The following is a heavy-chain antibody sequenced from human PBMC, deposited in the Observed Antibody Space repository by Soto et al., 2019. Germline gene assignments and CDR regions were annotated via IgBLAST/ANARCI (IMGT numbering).Heavy chain of an antibody. CDR1: GGTFSSYA. Sequence: SVKVSCKDSGGTFSSYAISWVRQAPGQGLEWMGGIIPIFGTANYAQKFQGRVTITADESTSTAYMELSSLRSEDTAVYYCARCSSGYSNWFDPWGQGTLVTVSS. J-gene: IGHJ5*02. V-gene: IGHV1-69*13. CDR2: IIPIFGTA. CDR3: ARCSSGYSNWFDP. D-gene: IGHD3-22*01.